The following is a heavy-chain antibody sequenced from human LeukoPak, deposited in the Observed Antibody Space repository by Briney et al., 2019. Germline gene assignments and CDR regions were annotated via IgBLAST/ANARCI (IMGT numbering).Heavy chain of an antibody. Sequence: GGSLRLSCAASGFTLSSYSMNWVRQAPGKGLEWVSYISSSSSTIYYGDSVKGRFTISRDNAKNSLYLQMNSLRAEDTAVYYCARLNPRVSFDYWGQGTLVTVSS. CDR2: ISSSSSTI. V-gene: IGHV3-48*01. CDR3: ARLNPRVSFDY. J-gene: IGHJ4*02. CDR1: GFTLSSYS. D-gene: IGHD3-10*01.